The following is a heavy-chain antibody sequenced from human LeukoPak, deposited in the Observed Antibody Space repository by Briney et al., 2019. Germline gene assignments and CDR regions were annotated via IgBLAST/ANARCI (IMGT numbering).Heavy chain of an antibody. D-gene: IGHD2-15*01. Sequence: SVKVSCKASGGTFSSYAISWVRQAPGQGLEWMGGIIPIFGTANYAQKFQGRVTITADESTSTAYMELSSLRSEDTAVYYCARAVGYCSGGSCYVDWGQGTLVTVSS. CDR1: GGTFSSYA. CDR3: ARAVGYCSGGSCYVD. J-gene: IGHJ4*02. CDR2: IIPIFGTA. V-gene: IGHV1-69*13.